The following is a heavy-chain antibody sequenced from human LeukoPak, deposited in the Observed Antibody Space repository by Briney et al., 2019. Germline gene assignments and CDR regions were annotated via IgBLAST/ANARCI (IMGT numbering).Heavy chain of an antibody. J-gene: IGHJ6*02. CDR2: IIPILGIA. CDR3: AGEEGIAAAAAIYYYGMDV. CDR1: GGTFSSYA. D-gene: IGHD6-13*01. V-gene: IGHV1-69*04. Sequence: GASVKVSCKASGGTFSSYAISWVRQSPGQGLEWMGRIIPILGIANYAQKFQGRVTITADKSTGTAYMELSSLRSEDTAVYYCAGEEGIAAAAAIYYYGMDVWGQGTTATVSS.